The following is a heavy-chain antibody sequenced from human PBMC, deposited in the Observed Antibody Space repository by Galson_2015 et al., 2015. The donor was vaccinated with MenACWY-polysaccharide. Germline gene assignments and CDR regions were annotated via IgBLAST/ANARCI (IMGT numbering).Heavy chain of an antibody. CDR3: ASDRRQNYFDY. V-gene: IGHV3-33*08. CDR2: IWYDGSNT. J-gene: IGHJ4*02. Sequence: SLRLSCAASGFSFSGYAMSWVRQAPGKGLEWVAIIWYDGSNTFYADSVKGRFTISRDNSKNTLFLQMNSLRAEDTALYYCASDRRQNYFDYWGQGTLVTVSS. CDR1: GFSFSGYA.